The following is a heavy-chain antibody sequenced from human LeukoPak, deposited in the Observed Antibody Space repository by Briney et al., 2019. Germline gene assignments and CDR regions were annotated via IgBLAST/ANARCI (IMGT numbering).Heavy chain of an antibody. D-gene: IGHD2-2*01. CDR3: AQVPGVDYFYYRMDV. CDR2: IYPSDSDT. CDR1: GDIFSSYW. J-gene: IGHJ6*02. V-gene: IGHV5-51*01. Sequence: GESLKISCKGSGDIFSSYWIAWVRQMPGKGLEWVGVIYPSDSDTRYSPSFQGRVTISADKSISTAYLQWSSLKASDTAVYYCAQVPGVDYFYYRMDVWGQGTTVTVSS.